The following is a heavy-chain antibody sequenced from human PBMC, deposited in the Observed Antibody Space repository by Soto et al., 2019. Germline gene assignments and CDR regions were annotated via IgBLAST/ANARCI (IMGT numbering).Heavy chain of an antibody. CDR3: ARAKYPVARRFGAFDY. CDR1: GFTFSSYG. D-gene: IGHD6-6*01. J-gene: IGHJ4*02. Sequence: PGGSLRLSCAASGFTFSSYGMHWVRQAPGKGLEWVAVIWYDGSNKYYADSVKGRFTISRDNSKNTLYLQMNSLRAEDTAVYYSARAKYPVARRFGAFDYWGRGTLVPVSS. CDR2: IWYDGSNK. V-gene: IGHV3-33*01.